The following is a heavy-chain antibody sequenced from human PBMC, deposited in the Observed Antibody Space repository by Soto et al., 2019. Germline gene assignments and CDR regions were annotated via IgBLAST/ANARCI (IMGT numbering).Heavy chain of an antibody. CDR1: GYTFTSYA. Sequence: ASVKVSCKASGYTFTSYAMHWVRQAPGQRLEWMGWINTGNGNTKYSQKFQGRVTITRDTSASTAYMELSSLRSEDTAVYYCARALCCSSTSRYNYWGQGTLVTVSS. CDR3: ARALCCSSTSRYNY. D-gene: IGHD2-2*02. J-gene: IGHJ4*02. V-gene: IGHV1-3*04. CDR2: INTGNGNT.